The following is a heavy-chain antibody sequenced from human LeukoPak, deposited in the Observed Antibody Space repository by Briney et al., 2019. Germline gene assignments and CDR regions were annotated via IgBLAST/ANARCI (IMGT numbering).Heavy chain of an antibody. V-gene: IGHV1-2*02. Sequence: ASVKVSCKASGYTFTGYYMHWVRQAPGQGLEWMGWINPNSGGTNYAQKFQGRVTMTRDTSISTAYMELSRLRSDDTAVYYCARGGRDGHKRNWFDPWGQGTLVTVSS. D-gene: IGHD5-24*01. CDR3: ARGGRDGHKRNWFDP. CDR1: GYTFTGYY. J-gene: IGHJ5*02. CDR2: INPNSGGT.